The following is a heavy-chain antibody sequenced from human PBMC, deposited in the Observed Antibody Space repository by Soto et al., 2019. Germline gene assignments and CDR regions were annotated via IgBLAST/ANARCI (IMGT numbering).Heavy chain of an antibody. Sequence: GTSVKLSCKACGDSFTSYDINWVRQATEQGLEWMGWMNPNSGNTGYAQKFQGRVTMTKNTSISTAYMELSSLRSEDTAVYYCARGDIVVVPAASPRGFDPWGQGTLVTVSS. CDR2: MNPNSGNT. CDR3: ARGDIVVVPAASPRGFDP. D-gene: IGHD2-2*01. CDR1: GDSFTSYD. J-gene: IGHJ5*02. V-gene: IGHV1-8*01.